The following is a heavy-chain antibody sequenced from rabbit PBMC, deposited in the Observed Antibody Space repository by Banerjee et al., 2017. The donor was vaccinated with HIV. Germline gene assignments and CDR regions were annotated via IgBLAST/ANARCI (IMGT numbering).Heavy chain of an antibody. Sequence: QSLEESGGDLVKPGASLTLTCTASGFSFSSSYWICWVRQAPGKGLEWIACIYTGSSGSTYYASWANGRFSISKTSSTTVTLQMTSLTAADTATYFCARGGSNGYILFNLWGPGTLVTVS. J-gene: IGHJ4*01. CDR3: ARGGSNGYILFNL. V-gene: IGHV1S40*01. D-gene: IGHD1-1*01. CDR2: IYTGSSGST. CDR1: GFSFSSSYW.